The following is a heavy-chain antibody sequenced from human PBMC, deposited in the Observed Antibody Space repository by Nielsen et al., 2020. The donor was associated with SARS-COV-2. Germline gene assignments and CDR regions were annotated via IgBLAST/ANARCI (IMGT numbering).Heavy chain of an antibody. CDR3: AREGLDYYYMDV. V-gene: IGHV3-21*01. Sequence: GSSLKISCESSGFTFSRHSMTWVRPGPGKGLEYISTIRDTSSYIYYADSVKGRFTISRDNAKNSLYLQMNSLRDEDTAVYYCAREGLDYYYMDVWGKGTTVTVSS. J-gene: IGHJ6*03. CDR2: IRDTSSYI. D-gene: IGHD6-6*01. CDR1: GFTFSRHS.